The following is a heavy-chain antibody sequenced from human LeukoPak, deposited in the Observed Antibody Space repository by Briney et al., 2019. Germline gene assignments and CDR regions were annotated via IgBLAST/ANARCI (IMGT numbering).Heavy chain of an antibody. CDR2: INPNSGGT. CDR1: GYTFTGYY. CDR3: ARDRYCSSTSRYAGNWFDP. V-gene: IGHV1-2*02. D-gene: IGHD2-2*01. J-gene: IGHJ5*02. Sequence: ASVKVSCKASGYTFTGYYMHWVRQAPGQGLEWMGWINPNSGGTNYAQKFQGRVTMTRDTSISTAYMELSRLRSDDTAVYYCARDRYCSSTSRYAGNWFDPWGQGTLVTVSS.